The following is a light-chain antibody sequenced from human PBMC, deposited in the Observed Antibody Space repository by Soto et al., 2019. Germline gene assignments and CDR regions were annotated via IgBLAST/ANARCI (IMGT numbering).Light chain of an antibody. CDR1: QSVSSY. CDR2: DAS. J-gene: IGKJ5*01. Sequence: EIVLTQSPATLSLSPGERATLSCRASQSVSSYLAWYQQKPGQPPRLLLYDASNRATGIPARFSGSGSGTAFTLTINSLEPEDFAVYYWQQRSNWPLTFGQGTRLEIK. V-gene: IGKV3-11*01. CDR3: QQRSNWPLT.